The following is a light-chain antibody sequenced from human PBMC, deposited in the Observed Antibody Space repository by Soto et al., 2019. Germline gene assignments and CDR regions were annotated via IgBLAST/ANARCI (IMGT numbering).Light chain of an antibody. CDR2: GAS. CDR3: QKYGGSAMVT. V-gene: IGKV3-20*01. Sequence: EVVLTQSPGTLSLSTGERATLSCRASQSVSSNYLAWYQQKLGQAPRLLIYGASSRATGIPDRFSGSGSGTDFTLTISRLEPEDFEGYYCQKYGGSAMVTFGVSTTVE. J-gene: IGKJ4*01. CDR1: QSVSSNY.